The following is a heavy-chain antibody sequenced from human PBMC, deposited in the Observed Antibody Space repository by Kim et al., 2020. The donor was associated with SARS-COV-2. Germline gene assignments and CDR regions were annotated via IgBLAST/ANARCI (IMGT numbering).Heavy chain of an antibody. J-gene: IGHJ4*02. D-gene: IGHD3-10*01. CDR3: ARDTRGHFDY. CDR2: NK. V-gene: IGHV3-33*01. Sequence: NKYYADSVKGRFTNTRDNSKNTLYLQMNSRRAEDTAVYYCARDTRGHFDYWGQGTLVTVSS.